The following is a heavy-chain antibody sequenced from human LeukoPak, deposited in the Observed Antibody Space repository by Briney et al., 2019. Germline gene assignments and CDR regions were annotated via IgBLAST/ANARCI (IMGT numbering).Heavy chain of an antibody. D-gene: IGHD3-10*01. CDR1: GGSISSYY. V-gene: IGHV4-59*01. Sequence: PSETLSLTCTVSGGSISSYYWSWIRQPPGKGLEWIGYIYYSGSTNYNPSLKSRVTISVDTSKNQFSLKLSSVTAADTAVYYCARVLTVRGVIITSVRAFDIWGQGTMVTVSS. CDR3: ARVLTVRGVIITSVRAFDI. J-gene: IGHJ3*02. CDR2: IYYSGST.